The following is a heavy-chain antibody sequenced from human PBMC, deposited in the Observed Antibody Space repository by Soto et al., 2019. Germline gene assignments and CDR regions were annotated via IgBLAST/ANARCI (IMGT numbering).Heavy chain of an antibody. Sequence: SWSLWLACISCVDCIEIGAYCVRWIRQPPGKALEWIGYVYYSGTTNYSPFLKSRVTLSLDKSKNQFSLQMNSVTAADTAVYYCGRDLIEPPTYFDPWGQGTLLTLSS. J-gene: IGHJ5*02. CDR2: VYYSGTT. CDR3: GRDLIEPPTYFDP. V-gene: IGHV4-61*08. CDR1: VDCIEIGAYC.